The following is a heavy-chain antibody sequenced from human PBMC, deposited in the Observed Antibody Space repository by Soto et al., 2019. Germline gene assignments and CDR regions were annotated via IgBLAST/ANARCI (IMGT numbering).Heavy chain of an antibody. D-gene: IGHD2-2*02. J-gene: IGHJ5*02. CDR3: ARLSSPCMDCSSTSCYSCWFDP. CDR2: INAGNGNT. Sequence: GASVKVSCKASGYTFTSYAMHWVRQAPGQRLEWMGWINAGNGNTKYSQKFQGRVTITRDTSASTAYMELSSLRSEDTAVYYCARLSSPCMDCSSTSCYSCWFDPWGQGTLVTVSS. V-gene: IGHV1-3*01. CDR1: GYTFTSYA.